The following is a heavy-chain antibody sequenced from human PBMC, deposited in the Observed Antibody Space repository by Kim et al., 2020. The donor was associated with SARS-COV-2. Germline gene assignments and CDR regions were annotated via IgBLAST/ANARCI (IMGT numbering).Heavy chain of an antibody. V-gene: IGHV3-74*01. CDR1: GFTFSSYW. CDR2: INSDGSST. D-gene: IGHD5-12*01. Sequence: GGSLRLSCAASGFTFSSYWMHWVRQAPGKGLVWVSRINSDGSSTSYADSVKGRFTISRDNAKNTLYLQMNSLRAEDTAVYYCARDRGIVATMVYYYYYYGMDVWGHGTTVTVSS. CDR3: ARDRGIVATMVYYYYYYGMDV. J-gene: IGHJ6*02.